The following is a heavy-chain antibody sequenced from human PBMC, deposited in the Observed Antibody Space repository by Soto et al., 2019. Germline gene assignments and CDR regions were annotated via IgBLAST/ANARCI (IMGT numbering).Heavy chain of an antibody. J-gene: IGHJ4*02. Sequence: EVQLVESGGGLVKPGGSLRLSCAASGFALTTSTIAWVRRAPGKGLEWVSSISSSSTYINYADSVTGRFTISRDNAKNSLFLQMSSLRAEDTAVYYCARAPYGDYGSLDYWGQGTLVTVSS. CDR2: ISSSSTYI. CDR1: GFALTTST. CDR3: ARAPYGDYGSLDY. V-gene: IGHV3-21*01. D-gene: IGHD4-17*01.